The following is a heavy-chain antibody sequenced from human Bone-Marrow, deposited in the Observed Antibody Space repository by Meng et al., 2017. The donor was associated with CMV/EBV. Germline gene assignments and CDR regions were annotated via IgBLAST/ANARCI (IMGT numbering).Heavy chain of an antibody. V-gene: IGHV3-23*01. J-gene: IGHJ4*01. D-gene: IGHD6-19*01. CDR2: IDGSGAYT. Sequence: GASLKISCAASAFTFSSYDMSWVRQAPGRGLEWVSAIDGSGAYTYYTDSARGRFTISRDNSKNTLYVQMNSLRAEDTAIYYCAKHGYGSDSSNFDFWGPGTLVTVSS. CDR3: AKHGYGSDSSNFDF. CDR1: AFTFSSYD.